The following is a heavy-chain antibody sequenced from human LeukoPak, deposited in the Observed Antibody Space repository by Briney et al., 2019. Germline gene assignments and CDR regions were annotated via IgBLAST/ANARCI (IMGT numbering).Heavy chain of an antibody. Sequence: ASVKVSCKASGYTFTCYYMHWVRQAPGQGLEWMGRINPTSGGTNYAQKFQGRVTMTRDTSISTAYMELSSLKSDDTAVYDCARAYHAGGPGIAAAGKRGFDYWGQGTLVTVSS. D-gene: IGHD6-13*01. CDR1: GYTFTCYY. CDR3: ARAYHAGGPGIAAAGKRGFDY. V-gene: IGHV1-2*06. CDR2: INPTSGGT. J-gene: IGHJ4*02.